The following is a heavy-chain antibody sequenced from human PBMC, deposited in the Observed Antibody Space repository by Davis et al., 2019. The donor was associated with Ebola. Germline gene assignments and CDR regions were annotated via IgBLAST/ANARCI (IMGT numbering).Heavy chain of an antibody. V-gene: IGHV4-34*01. CDR2: INHSGST. D-gene: IGHD3-10*01. CDR1: GGSFSGYY. CDR3: ASRLIYGSGSHPLYWYFDL. J-gene: IGHJ2*01. Sequence: MPSETLSLTCAVYGGSFSGYYWSWIRQPPGKGLEWIGEINHSGSTNYNPSLKSRVTISVDTSKNQFSLKLSSVTAADTAVYYCASRLIYGSGSHPLYWYFDLWGRGTLVTVSS.